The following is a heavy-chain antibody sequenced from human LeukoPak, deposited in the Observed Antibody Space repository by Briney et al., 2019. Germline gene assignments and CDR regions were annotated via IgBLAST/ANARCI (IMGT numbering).Heavy chain of an antibody. D-gene: IGHD6-19*01. V-gene: IGHV1-18*04. J-gene: IGHJ3*02. CDR3: ARDGGGGWYKARDAFDI. Sequence: GASVKVSCKASGYIFTVYYMHWVRQAPGQGLEWMGWISAYNGNTNYAQKLQGRVTMTTDTSTSTAYMELRSLRSDDTAVYYCARDGGGGWYKARDAFDIWGQGTMVTVSS. CDR1: GYIFTVYY. CDR2: ISAYNGNT.